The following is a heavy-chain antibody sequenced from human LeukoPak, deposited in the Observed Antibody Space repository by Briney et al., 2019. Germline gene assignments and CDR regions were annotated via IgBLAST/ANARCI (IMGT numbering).Heavy chain of an antibody. J-gene: IGHJ4*02. Sequence: GQSLTLSCAPSGFTFSSYGMHWVRQAQGKGLEWVAVISSDVSNKYYADSVKGRFTISTDNSKNTPYLQMNSLRAEDTAVYYRAKDRVLLWFGELTGAFDYWGQGTLVTVCS. V-gene: IGHV3-30*18. CDR3: AKDRVLLWFGELTGAFDY. CDR2: ISSDVSNK. CDR1: GFTFSSYG. D-gene: IGHD3-10*01.